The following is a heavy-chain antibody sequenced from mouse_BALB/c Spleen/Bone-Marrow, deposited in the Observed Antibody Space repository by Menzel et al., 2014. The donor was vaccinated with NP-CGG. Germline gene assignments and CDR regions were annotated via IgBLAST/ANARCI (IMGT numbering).Heavy chain of an antibody. J-gene: IGHJ4*01. Sequence: QVQLQQSGAELMKPGASVKISCKATGYIFSSYWIEWIKKRPGRGLEWIGEILPGSGRANYNENFKGKATFTADTSSXTAYMQLSSLTSEDSAVYYCARGLYGNYGEWGQGASVTVSS. V-gene: IGHV1-9*01. D-gene: IGHD2-1*01. CDR2: ILPGSGRA. CDR3: ARGLYGNYGE. CDR1: GYIFSSYW.